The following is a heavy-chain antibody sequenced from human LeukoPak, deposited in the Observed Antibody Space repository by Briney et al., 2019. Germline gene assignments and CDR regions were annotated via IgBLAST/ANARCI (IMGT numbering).Heavy chain of an antibody. Sequence: SETLSLTCTVSGDSISTSYWSWIRQPAGKRMEWIGRIFASGETNYNPSLESRVIMSRDTSNHQFFLRLTSVTAADTAVYYCARDRYTWHDRNWFDSWGQGTLVTVSS. D-gene: IGHD1-20*01. CDR1: GDSISTSY. CDR2: IFASGET. J-gene: IGHJ5*01. V-gene: IGHV4-4*07. CDR3: ARDRYTWHDRNWFDS.